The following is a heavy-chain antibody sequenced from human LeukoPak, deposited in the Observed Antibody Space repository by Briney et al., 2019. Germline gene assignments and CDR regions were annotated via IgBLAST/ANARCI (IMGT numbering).Heavy chain of an antibody. D-gene: IGHD2-21*02. CDR3: ARAGDCGGDCYYYFDY. CDR2: ISYDGSNK. CDR1: GFTFSSYA. J-gene: IGHJ4*02. Sequence: GGSLRLSCAASGFTFSSYAMHWVRQAPGQGLERVAVISYDGSNKYYADSVKGRFTISRDNSKNTLYLQMNSLRAEDTAVYYCARAGDCGGDCYYYFDYWGQGTLVTVSS. V-gene: IGHV3-30-3*01.